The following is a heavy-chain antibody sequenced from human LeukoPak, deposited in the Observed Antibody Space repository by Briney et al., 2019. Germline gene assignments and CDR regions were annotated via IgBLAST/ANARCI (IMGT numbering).Heavy chain of an antibody. D-gene: IGHD3-22*01. J-gene: IGHJ3*02. Sequence: KTSETLFLTCSVSGGSISSHYWSWIRQPAGKRLEWIGRMYSSESIIYNPSLKSRVTMSVDTSKNQFSLKLSSVTAADTAVYYCVRGQYYYGSSFDAFDIWGQGTMVTVSS. CDR2: MYSSESI. CDR1: GGSISSHY. V-gene: IGHV4-4*07. CDR3: VRGQYYYGSSFDAFDI.